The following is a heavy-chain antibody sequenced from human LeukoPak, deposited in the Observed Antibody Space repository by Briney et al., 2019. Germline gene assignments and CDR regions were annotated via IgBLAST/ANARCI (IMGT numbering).Heavy chain of an antibody. V-gene: IGHV3-23*01. CDR1: GFTFSSYA. CDR2: ISGSGGST. J-gene: IGHJ4*02. Sequence: GGSLRLSCAASGFTFSSYAMSWVRQAPGKGLEWVSAISGSGGSTYYADSVKGRFTISRDNSKNTLYLQMNSLRAEDTAVYYCAKGLLRTDYSGYGRLDYWGQGTLVTVSS. D-gene: IGHD5-12*01. CDR3: AKGLLRTDYSGYGRLDY.